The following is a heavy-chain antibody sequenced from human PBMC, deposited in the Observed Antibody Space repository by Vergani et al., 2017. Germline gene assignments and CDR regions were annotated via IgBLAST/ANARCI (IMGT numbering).Heavy chain of an antibody. CDR1: GFTFSSYE. V-gene: IGHV3-48*03. CDR3: SRDASTTIFGVVTRRTFDY. D-gene: IGHD3-3*01. CDR2: ISSSGSTI. J-gene: IGHJ4*02. Sequence: EVQLVESGGGLVQPGGSLRLSCAASGFTFSSYEMNWVRQAPGKGLEWVSYISSSGSTIYYADSVKGRFTISRDNAKNSLYLQMNSLSAEDTAVYYCSRDASTTIFGVVTRRTFDYWGQGTLVTVSS.